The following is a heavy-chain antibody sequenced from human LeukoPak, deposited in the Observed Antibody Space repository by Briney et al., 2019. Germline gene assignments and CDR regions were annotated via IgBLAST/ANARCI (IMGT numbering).Heavy chain of an antibody. D-gene: IGHD6-13*01. V-gene: IGHV3-64D*06. CDR2: ISSNGGST. CDR3: VKDRGVAAAGFDY. CDR1: GFTFSSYA. J-gene: IGHJ4*02. Sequence: LAGGSLRLSCSASGFTFSSYAMHWVRQAPGKGLEYVSAISSNGGSTYYADSVKGRFTISRDNSKNTLCLQVSSLRAEDTAVYYCVKDRGVAAAGFDYWGQGTLVTVSS.